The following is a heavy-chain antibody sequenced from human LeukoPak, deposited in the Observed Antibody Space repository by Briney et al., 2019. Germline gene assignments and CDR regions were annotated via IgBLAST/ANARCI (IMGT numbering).Heavy chain of an antibody. V-gene: IGHV4-38-2*02. Sequence: SETLSLTCSVSGYSISSGYYWGWIRQPPGKGLEWIGSIYHSGSTYYNPSLKSRVTISVDTSKNQFSLKLSSVTAADTAVYYCARVRRDGSPFDYWGQGTLVTVSS. J-gene: IGHJ4*02. CDR1: GYSISSGYY. CDR2: IYHSGST. D-gene: IGHD5-24*01. CDR3: ARVRRDGSPFDY.